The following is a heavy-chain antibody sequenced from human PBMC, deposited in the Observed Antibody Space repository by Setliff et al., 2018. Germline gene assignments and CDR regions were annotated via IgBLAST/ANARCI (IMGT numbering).Heavy chain of an antibody. Sequence: ASVKVSCKTSGYSFISYAVSWVRQAPGQGLEWMGWVSGYNGNTHYARKFQGRVTMTIDTSTTTAYMELRSLTSDDTAIYYCARGQMQLLDNWGQGTLVTV. CDR3: ARGQMQLLDN. V-gene: IGHV1-18*01. CDR1: GYSFISYA. D-gene: IGHD2-15*01. J-gene: IGHJ4*02. CDR2: VSGYNGNT.